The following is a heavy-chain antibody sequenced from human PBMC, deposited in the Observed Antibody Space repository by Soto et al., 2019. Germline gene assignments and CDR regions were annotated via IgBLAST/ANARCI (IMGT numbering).Heavy chain of an antibody. V-gene: IGHV6-1*01. CDR1: GDSASSNSAA. CDR3: AGTTSHQWYYMDV. CDR2: TYYRSRWYN. J-gene: IGHJ6*03. D-gene: IGHD1-7*01. Sequence: SQTLSVTCAISGDSASSNSAAWNWIRLSPSRGLEWLARTYYRSRWYNDYAVSVRSRITVNPDTSKNQFSLQLNSVTPEDTAVYYCAGTTSHQWYYMDVWGKGTTVTVSS.